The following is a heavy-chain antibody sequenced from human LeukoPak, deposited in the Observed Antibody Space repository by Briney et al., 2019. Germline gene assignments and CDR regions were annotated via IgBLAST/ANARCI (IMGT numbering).Heavy chain of an antibody. J-gene: IGHJ6*03. V-gene: IGHV4-59*01. CDR1: GGSISSYY. D-gene: IGHD2-2*02. Sequence: SETLSLTCTVSGGSISSYYWTWIRQPPGKGLEWIGYIYYSGSTNYNPSLKSRVTISVDTSKNQFSLKLSSVTAADAAVYYCARGDCSSSSCYRVGLYYYYMDVWGKGTTVTVSS. CDR2: IYYSGST. CDR3: ARGDCSSSSCYRVGLYYYYMDV.